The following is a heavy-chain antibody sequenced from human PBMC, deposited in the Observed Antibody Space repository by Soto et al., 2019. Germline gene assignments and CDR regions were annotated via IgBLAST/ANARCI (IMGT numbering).Heavy chain of an antibody. CDR2: IFSIGAT. V-gene: IGHV4-31*03. J-gene: IGHJ4*02. Sequence: QVQLQESGPGLVKPSQTLSLTCTVSGCSISSGGFYWSWIRQHPGKGLEFIGYIFSIGATYYNPSLTSRFSISVDTSKNQFSLRLRSVTASDTALYYCARLWTGFYNERPTSFDSWGPGTLVTVSS. CDR3: ARLWTGFYNERPTSFDS. D-gene: IGHD3-9*01. CDR1: GCSISSGGFY.